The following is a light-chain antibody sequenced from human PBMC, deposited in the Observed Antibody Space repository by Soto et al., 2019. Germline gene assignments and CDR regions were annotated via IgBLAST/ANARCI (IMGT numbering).Light chain of an antibody. CDR2: GAS. CDR3: QQYGSSPLT. CDR1: ESVYSNY. Sequence: EIVLTQSPGTLSLSAGEGATLSCRANESVYSNYLAWYQQKPGQAPRLLIFGASNKATGIPDRFTGSGFGTDLTLTISRLEPDDFAMYYCQQYGSSPLTFGGGTHVEIK. J-gene: IGKJ4*02. V-gene: IGKV3-20*01.